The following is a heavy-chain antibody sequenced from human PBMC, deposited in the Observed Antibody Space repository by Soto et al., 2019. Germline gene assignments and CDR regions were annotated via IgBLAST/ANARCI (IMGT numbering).Heavy chain of an antibody. D-gene: IGHD1-26*01. CDR2: IYYSGST. J-gene: IGHJ4*02. V-gene: IGHV4-39*07. Sequence: PETLSLTCTVSGGSISSSSYYWGWIRQHPGKGLEWIGYIYYSGSTNYNPSLKSRVTISVDTSKNQFSLKLSSVTAADTAVYYCARRYGGNFDFWGQGTLVTVSS. CDR3: ARRYGGNFDF. CDR1: GGSISSSSYY.